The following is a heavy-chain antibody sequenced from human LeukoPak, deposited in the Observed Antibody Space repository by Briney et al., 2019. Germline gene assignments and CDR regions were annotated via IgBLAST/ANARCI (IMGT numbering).Heavy chain of an antibody. CDR3: ARGYYGSGSYFRGMDV. CDR2: IYYSGST. D-gene: IGHD3-10*01. Sequence: PSQTLSLTCTVSGGSISSYYWSWIRQPPGKGLEWIGYIYYSGSTNYNPSLKSRVTISVDTSKNQFSLKLSSVTAADTAVYYCARGYYGSGSYFRGMDVWGQGTTVTVSS. CDR1: GGSISSYY. V-gene: IGHV4-59*01. J-gene: IGHJ6*02.